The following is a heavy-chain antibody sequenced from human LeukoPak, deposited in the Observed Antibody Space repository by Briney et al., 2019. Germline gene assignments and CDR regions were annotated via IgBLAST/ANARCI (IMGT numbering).Heavy chain of an antibody. CDR2: ISYGANT. CDR1: CGSVSSTTYY. D-gene: IGHD3-10*01. CDR3: ARSRYDSGTYALEE. V-gene: IGHV4-39*01. Sequence: PSETLSLTCSVSCGSVSSTTYYWGWIREPPGKGLEWIGSISYGANTYYNPSLKSRLTISVDTSRNQFSLELSSVTAADTAVYFCARSRYDSGTYALEEWGQGTLVTVSS. J-gene: IGHJ4*02.